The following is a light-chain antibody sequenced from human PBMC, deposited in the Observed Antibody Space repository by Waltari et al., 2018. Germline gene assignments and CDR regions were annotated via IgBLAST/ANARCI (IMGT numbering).Light chain of an antibody. CDR3: SSYTRSNTWV. CDR1: RSDIGAYNY. CDR2: DVS. J-gene: IGLJ3*02. V-gene: IGLV2-14*01. Sequence: QSVLTQPASVSGSPGQSITISCTGTRSDIGAYNYVSWYQQHPGKAPKLMIYDVSKWPSGVSNRFSGSKSGNTASLTISGLQADDEADYYCSSYTRSNTWVFGGGTKLTVL.